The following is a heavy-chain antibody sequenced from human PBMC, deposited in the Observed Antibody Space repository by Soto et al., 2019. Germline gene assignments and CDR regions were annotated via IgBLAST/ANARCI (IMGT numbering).Heavy chain of an antibody. V-gene: IGHV1-18*01. CDR3: ATAQLRFGELYFDY. CDR1: GYTFTSYS. J-gene: IGHJ4*02. CDR2: ISAYNGNT. D-gene: IGHD3-10*01. Sequence: ASVKVSCKASGYTFTSYSISWVRQAPGQGLEWMGWISAYNGNTNYAQKLQGRVTMTTDTSTSTAYMELRSLRSDDTAVYYCATAQLRFGELYFDYWGQGTLVTVSS.